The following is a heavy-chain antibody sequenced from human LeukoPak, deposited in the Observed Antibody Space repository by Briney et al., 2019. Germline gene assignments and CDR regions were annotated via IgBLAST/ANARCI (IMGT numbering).Heavy chain of an antibody. Sequence: GGSLRLSCAASGFTFSSYAMSWVRQAPGKGLEWVSAISGSGGSTYYADSVKGRFTISRGNSKNTLYLQMNSLRAEDTAVYYCASRYYDSSGYYYPFDYWGQGTLVTVSS. CDR2: ISGSGGST. CDR3: ASRYYDSSGYYYPFDY. CDR1: GFTFSSYA. V-gene: IGHV3-23*01. J-gene: IGHJ4*02. D-gene: IGHD3-22*01.